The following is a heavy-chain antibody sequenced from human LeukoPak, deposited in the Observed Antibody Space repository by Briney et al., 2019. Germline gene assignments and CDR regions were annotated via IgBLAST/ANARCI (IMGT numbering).Heavy chain of an antibody. CDR3: ARQSHCSSTSCYNWNFDY. V-gene: IGHV1-2*02. CDR2: INPNSGGT. Sequence: ASVKVSCKASGYTFTGYYMHWVRQAPGQGLEWMGWINPNSGGTNYAQKFQGRVTMTRDTSTSTVYMELSSLRSEDTAVYYCARQSHCSSTSCYNWNFDYWGQGTLVTVSS. CDR1: GYTFTGYY. J-gene: IGHJ4*02. D-gene: IGHD2-2*02.